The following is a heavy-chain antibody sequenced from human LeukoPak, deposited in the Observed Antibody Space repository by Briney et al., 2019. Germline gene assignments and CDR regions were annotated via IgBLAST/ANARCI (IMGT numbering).Heavy chain of an antibody. CDR3: ARGWKKAVAGTDYFDY. V-gene: IGHV3-23*01. CDR1: GFTFSYYA. CDR2: ISGNGGST. Sequence: GGSLRLSCAASGFTFSYYALSWVRQAPGKGLEWVSSISGNGGSTYYADSVKGRFTISRDNSKNTLYLQMNSLRAEDTAVYYCARGWKKAVAGTDYFDYWGQGTLVTVSS. D-gene: IGHD6-19*01. J-gene: IGHJ4*02.